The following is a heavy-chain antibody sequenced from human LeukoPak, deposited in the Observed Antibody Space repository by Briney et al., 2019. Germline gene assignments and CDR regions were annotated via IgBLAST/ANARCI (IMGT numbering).Heavy chain of an antibody. Sequence: SETLSLTCTVSGGSVSDSSYYWGSIRQPPGKGLEWIGSFYYTGGTYYSPSLRSRVIISADTSKNQFSLYFHSVTAADTAVYFCGGSHSSSWYDFWGQGTLVTVSS. CDR3: GGSHSSSWYDF. D-gene: IGHD6-13*01. V-gene: IGHV4-39*07. J-gene: IGHJ4*02. CDR2: FYYTGGT. CDR1: GGSVSDSSYY.